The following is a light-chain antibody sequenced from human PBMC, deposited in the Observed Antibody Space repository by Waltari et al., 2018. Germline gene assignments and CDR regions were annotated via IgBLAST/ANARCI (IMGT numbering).Light chain of an antibody. CDR3: QVLNSFPVT. CDR2: SAS. J-gene: IGKJ5*01. CDR1: QDISTY. V-gene: IGKV1-9*01. Sequence: DIHLTQSPSFLSASIGDGVPITCRASQDISTYLAWYQQKPGKAPNLLLYSASTLQSGVPSRFSGSGSGTDFTLTISSLQPEDFATYYCQVLNSFPVTFGQGTRLEIK.